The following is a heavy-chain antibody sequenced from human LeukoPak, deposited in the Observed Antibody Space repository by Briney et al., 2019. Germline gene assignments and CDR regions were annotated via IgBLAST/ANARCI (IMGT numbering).Heavy chain of an antibody. CDR3: AKDSSGWFNWAYYYYYMDV. CDR2: IRYDGSNK. D-gene: IGHD6-19*01. V-gene: IGHV3-30*02. J-gene: IGHJ6*03. Sequence: GGSLRLSCAASGFTFSSYGMHWVRQAPGKGLEWVAFIRYDGSNKYYADSVKGRFTISRDNSKNTLYLQMNSLRAEDTAVYYCAKDSSGWFNWAYYYYYMDVWGKGTTVTVSS. CDR1: GFTFSSYG.